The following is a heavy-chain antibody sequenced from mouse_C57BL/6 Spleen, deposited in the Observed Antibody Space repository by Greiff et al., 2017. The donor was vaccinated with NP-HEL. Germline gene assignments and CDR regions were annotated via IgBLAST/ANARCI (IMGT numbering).Heavy chain of an antibody. Sequence: VQLQQSGPELVKPGASVKISCKASGYAFSSSWMNWVKQRPGKGLEWIGRIYPGDGDTNYNGKFKGKATLTADKSSSTASMQLSSLTSEDSAVYFCARRGDGNYWGQGTTLTVSS. CDR3: ARRGDGNY. J-gene: IGHJ2*01. CDR1: GYAFSSSW. V-gene: IGHV1-82*01. D-gene: IGHD2-1*01. CDR2: IYPGDGDT.